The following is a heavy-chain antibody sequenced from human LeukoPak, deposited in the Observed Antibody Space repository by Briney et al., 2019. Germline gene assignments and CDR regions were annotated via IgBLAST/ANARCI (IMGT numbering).Heavy chain of an antibody. Sequence: ASVKVSCKASGYXFTSYFINWVRQAPGQGLEWMGIINLGADITIYAQNFQDRITMTRDTSTSTVYMELSSLIAEDTAVYYCAREKPNTMYFDYWGQGRMVTVSS. V-gene: IGHV1-46*01. CDR1: GYXFTSYF. D-gene: IGHD3-10*01. J-gene: IGHJ4*02. CDR2: INLGADIT. CDR3: AREKPNTMYFDY.